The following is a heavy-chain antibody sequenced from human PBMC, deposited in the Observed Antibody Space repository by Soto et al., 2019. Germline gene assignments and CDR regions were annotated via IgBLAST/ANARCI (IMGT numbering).Heavy chain of an antibody. CDR1: GGNFSTYA. Sequence: ASVKVSCKAPGGNFSTYAISWVRQAPGQGLEWMGGIIPMFGTANYAQRFQDRVTITADESTNTVYMELSSLRSEDTAVYFCASGIQLWLRRINNGYSGWGQGTLVTVSS. CDR3: ASGIQLWLRRINNGYSG. CDR2: IIPMFGTA. V-gene: IGHV1-69*13. J-gene: IGHJ4*02. D-gene: IGHD5-18*01.